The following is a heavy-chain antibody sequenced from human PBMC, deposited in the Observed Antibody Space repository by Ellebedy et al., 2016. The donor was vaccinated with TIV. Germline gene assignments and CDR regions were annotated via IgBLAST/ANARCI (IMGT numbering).Heavy chain of an antibody. Sequence: AASVKVSCKASGYTFKSYGITWVRQAPGQGLEWVGWISAYNGNTEYAQKLHGRVTMTTDISTSTAYMDLTSLTSDDTAEYYCVRSWYSGSFYFDYWGQGTLVTVSS. CDR1: GYTFKSYG. D-gene: IGHD1-26*01. J-gene: IGHJ4*02. CDR2: ISAYNGNT. CDR3: VRSWYSGSFYFDY. V-gene: IGHV1-18*01.